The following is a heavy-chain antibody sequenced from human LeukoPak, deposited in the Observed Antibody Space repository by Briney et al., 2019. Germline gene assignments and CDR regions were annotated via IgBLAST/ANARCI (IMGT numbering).Heavy chain of an antibody. CDR3: ARGLPYYVWGSYRPYYFDY. CDR1: GGSFSGYY. CDR2: FNHSGST. D-gene: IGHD3-16*02. V-gene: IGHV4-34*01. J-gene: IGHJ4*02. Sequence: SETLSLTCAVYGGSFSGYYWSWIRQPPGKGLEWIGEFNHSGSTNYNPSLKSRVTISVDTSKNQFSLKLSSVTAADTAVYYCARGLPYYVWGSYRPYYFDYWGQGTLVTVSS.